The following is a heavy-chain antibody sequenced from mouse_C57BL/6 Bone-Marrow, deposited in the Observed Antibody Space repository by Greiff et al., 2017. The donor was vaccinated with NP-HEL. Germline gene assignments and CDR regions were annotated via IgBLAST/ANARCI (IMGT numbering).Heavy chain of an antibody. D-gene: IGHD4-1*01. J-gene: IGHJ4*01. Sequence: EVMLVESGAELVRPGASVKLSCTASGFNIKDDYMHWVKQRPEQGLEWIGWIDPENGDTEYASKFQGKATITADTSSNTAYLQLSSLTSEDTAVYYCTTVTGAMDYWGQGTSVTVSS. CDR2: IDPENGDT. CDR1: GFNIKDDY. V-gene: IGHV14-4*01. CDR3: TTVTGAMDY.